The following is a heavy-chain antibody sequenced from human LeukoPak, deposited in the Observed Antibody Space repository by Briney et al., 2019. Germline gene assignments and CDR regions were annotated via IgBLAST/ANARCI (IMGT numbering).Heavy chain of an antibody. Sequence: GGSLRLSCAASGFTFSAYAMSWVRQAPGKGLEWVSAVSRSGSSTDYADSVKGRFTISRDNSKNTLYLQMNSLRPEDTAVYYCAKGGDILTGYYLYWYFDLWGRGTLVTVSS. D-gene: IGHD3-9*01. CDR2: VSRSGSST. CDR1: GFTFSAYA. V-gene: IGHV3-23*01. J-gene: IGHJ2*01. CDR3: AKGGDILTGYYLYWYFDL.